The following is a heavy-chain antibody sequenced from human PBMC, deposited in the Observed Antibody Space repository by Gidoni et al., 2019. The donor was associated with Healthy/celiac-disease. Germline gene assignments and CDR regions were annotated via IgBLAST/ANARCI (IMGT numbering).Heavy chain of an antibody. CDR3: ARDEIAAAGTVYYYYGMDV. J-gene: IGHJ6*02. Sequence: EVQLVESGGGLVKPGGSLRLSCAASGFTFSSYSMNWVRQAPGKGLEWVSSISSSSSYIYYADSVKGRFTISRDNAKNSLYLQMNSLRAEDTAVYYCARDEIAAAGTVYYYYGMDVWGQGTTVTVSS. D-gene: IGHD6-13*01. CDR1: GFTFSSYS. CDR2: ISSSSSYI. V-gene: IGHV3-21*01.